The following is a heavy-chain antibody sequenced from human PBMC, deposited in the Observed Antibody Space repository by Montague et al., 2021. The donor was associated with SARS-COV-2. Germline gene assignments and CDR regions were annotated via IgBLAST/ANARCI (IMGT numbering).Heavy chain of an antibody. Sequence: SETLSLTCAVSGGSFSGFYWSWVRQSPGKGLEWIGEINHSGSINYNPSLKSRVTILVDASKNQFSLKLTSVTAAATAVYYCARVQDGVNMVLVLFGFYYYMDVWGKGTTVTVSS. D-gene: IGHD3-22*01. V-gene: IGHV4-34*01. CDR1: GGSFSGFY. CDR2: INHSGSI. CDR3: ARVQDGVNMVLVLFGFYYYMDV. J-gene: IGHJ6*03.